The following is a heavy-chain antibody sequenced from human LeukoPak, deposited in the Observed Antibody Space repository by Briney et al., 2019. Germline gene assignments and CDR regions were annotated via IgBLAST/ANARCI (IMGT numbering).Heavy chain of an antibody. J-gene: IGHJ5*02. D-gene: IGHD2-2*01. CDR3: ARSVGYCSSASCYVNWFDP. Sequence: PSETLSLTCTVSGGSISSYYWSWIRQPAGKGREWIGRIYASGGTNYNPSLKSRLTISVDRSKNQLSLRLSSVTAADTAVYYCARSVGYCSSASCYVNWFDPWGEGTLVTVSS. V-gene: IGHV4-4*07. CDR1: GGSISSYY. CDR2: IYASGGT.